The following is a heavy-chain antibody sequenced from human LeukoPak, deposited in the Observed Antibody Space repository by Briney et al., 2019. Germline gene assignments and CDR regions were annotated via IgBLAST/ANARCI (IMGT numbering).Heavy chain of an antibody. CDR1: GYTFTSYG. J-gene: IGHJ5*02. D-gene: IGHD2-15*01. CDR2: ISAYNGKT. Sequence: GASVKVSCKASGYTFTSYGISWVRQAPGQGLEWMGWISAYNGKTNYAQKLQGRVTMTTDTSTSTAYMELRSLRSDDTPVYYCARQEIYLGGYCSGGSCPPGNWFDPWGQGTLVTVSS. CDR3: ARQEIYLGGYCSGGSCPPGNWFDP. V-gene: IGHV1-18*01.